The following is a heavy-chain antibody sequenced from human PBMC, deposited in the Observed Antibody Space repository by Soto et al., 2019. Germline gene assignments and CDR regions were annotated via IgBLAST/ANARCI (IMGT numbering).Heavy chain of an antibody. CDR2: INPSGGST. V-gene: IGHV1-46*01. Sequence: ASVKVSCKASGYTFTSYYMHWVRQAPGQGLEWMGIINPSGGSTSYAQKFQGRVTMTRDTSTSTVYMELSSLRSEDTAVYYCARDPYYYDSSGYYPTHYFDYWGQGTLVTVSS. CDR1: GYTFTSYY. J-gene: IGHJ4*02. D-gene: IGHD3-22*01. CDR3: ARDPYYYDSSGYYPTHYFDY.